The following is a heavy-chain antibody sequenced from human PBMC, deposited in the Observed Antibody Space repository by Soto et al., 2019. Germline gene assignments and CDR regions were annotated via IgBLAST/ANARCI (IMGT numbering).Heavy chain of an antibody. CDR2: IYYSGST. Sequence: QLQLQESGPGLVKPSETLSLTCTVSGGSISSSSYYWGWIRQPPGKGLEWIGSIYYSGSTYYNPSLKSRVTISADTSKNQFSLKLSSVTAADTAVYYCARHDYGDYPAGWYFDLWGRGTLVTVSS. CDR1: GGSISSSSYY. V-gene: IGHV4-39*01. CDR3: ARHDYGDYPAGWYFDL. J-gene: IGHJ2*01. D-gene: IGHD4-17*01.